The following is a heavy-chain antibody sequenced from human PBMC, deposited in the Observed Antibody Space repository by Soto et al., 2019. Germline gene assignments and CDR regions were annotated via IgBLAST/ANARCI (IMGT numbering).Heavy chain of an antibody. CDR1: GYTFTSYD. CDR3: ARKNYDVLYYYYMDV. CDR2: MNPNSGNT. Sequence: ASLKVSCKASGYTFTSYDINWVRQATGQGLEWMGWMNPNSGNTGYAQKFQGRVTMTRNTSISTAYMELSSLRSEDTAVYYCARKNYDVLYYYYMDVWGKGTTVTVSS. J-gene: IGHJ6*03. D-gene: IGHD1-7*01. V-gene: IGHV1-8*01.